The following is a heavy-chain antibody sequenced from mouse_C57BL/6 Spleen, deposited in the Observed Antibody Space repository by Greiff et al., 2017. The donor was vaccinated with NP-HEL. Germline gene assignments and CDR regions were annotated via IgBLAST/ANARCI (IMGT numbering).Heavy chain of an antibody. CDR2: IYPGSGRT. CDR3: ARGYYGSSSYFDV. D-gene: IGHD1-1*01. V-gene: IGHV1-55*01. CDR1: GYTFTSYW. Sequence: VQLQQSGAELVKPGASVKMSCKASGYTFTSYWITWVKQRPGQGLEWIGDIYPGSGRTNYNEKFKSKATLTVDTSSSTAYMQLSSLTSEDSAVYDCARGYYGSSSYFDVWGTGTTVTVSS. J-gene: IGHJ1*03.